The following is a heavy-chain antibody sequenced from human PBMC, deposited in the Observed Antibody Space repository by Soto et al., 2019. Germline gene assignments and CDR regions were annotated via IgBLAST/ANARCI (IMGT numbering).Heavy chain of an antibody. CDR1: GGSISSGYYY. J-gene: IGHJ6*02. CDR2: IYDSGNT. V-gene: IGHV4-30-4*01. D-gene: IGHD3-9*01. Sequence: SETLSLTCSVSGGSISSGYYYWSWIRQPPGKGLEWIGNIYDSGNTHYNPSLKSRLIISIDTSKNQFSLKLGSVTAADTAVYYCASSSIYGMDVWGQGTTVTVSS. CDR3: ASSSIYGMDV.